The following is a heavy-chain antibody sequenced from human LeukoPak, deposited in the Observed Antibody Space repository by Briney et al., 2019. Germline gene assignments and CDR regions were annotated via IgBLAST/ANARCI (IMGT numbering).Heavy chain of an antibody. CDR1: GFTFRSYT. CDR2: ITTSTTYI. CDR3: ARIIREVTAIIYFDY. J-gene: IGHJ4*02. D-gene: IGHD2-21*02. Sequence: RPGGSLRLSCAASGFTFRSYTMNWVRQAPGKGLEWVSSITTSTTYIYYADSVKGRFTISRDNSKNTLYLQMNSLRAEDTAVYYCARIIREVTAIIYFDYWGQGTLVTVSS. V-gene: IGHV3-21*01.